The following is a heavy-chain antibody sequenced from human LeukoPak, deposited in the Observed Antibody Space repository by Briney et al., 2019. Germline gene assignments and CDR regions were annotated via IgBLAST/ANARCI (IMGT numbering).Heavy chain of an antibody. V-gene: IGHV4-59*01. CDR3: ARLRMALDYYYMDV. J-gene: IGHJ6*03. CDR2: IYYSGST. Sequence: SETLSLTCTVSGGSISSYYWSWIRQPPGKGLEWIGYIYYSGSTNYNPSLKSRVTISVDTSKNQFSLKLSSVTAADTAVYYCARLRMALDYYYMDVWGKGTTVTISS. D-gene: IGHD5-24*01. CDR1: GGSISSYY.